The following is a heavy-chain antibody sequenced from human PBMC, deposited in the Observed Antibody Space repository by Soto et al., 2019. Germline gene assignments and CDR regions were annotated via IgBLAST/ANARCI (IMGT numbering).Heavy chain of an antibody. J-gene: IGHJ4*02. D-gene: IGHD3-22*01. V-gene: IGHV1-69*02. Sequence: QVQLVQSGAEVKKPGSSVKVSCKASGGTFSSYTISWVRQAPGQGLEWMGRIIPILGIANYAQKFQGRVTFTADKCTSIAFMVLSSLRSADTAVYYRPLCIYSDHSAYSYGHLDYWGQGTLVTVSS. CDR3: PLCIYSDHSAYSYGHLDY. CDR2: IIPILGIA. CDR1: GGTFSSYT.